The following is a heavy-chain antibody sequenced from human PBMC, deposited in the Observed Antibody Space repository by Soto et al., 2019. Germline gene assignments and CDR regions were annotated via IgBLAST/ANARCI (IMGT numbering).Heavy chain of an antibody. J-gene: IGHJ3*01. Sequence: DAQLVESGGGLMQPGKSLRLSCAASGLTVRGKKYVAWVRQAPGKGLEWVSALYDVDGSFYADSVKGRFTTSRDSSKTTVYLQMNGLRPDDTAVYYCATWHEREHAYDVWGQGTTVTVSS. D-gene: IGHD1-1*01. V-gene: IGHV3-53*01. CDR3: ATWHEREHAYDV. CDR2: LYDVDGS. CDR1: GLTVRGKKY.